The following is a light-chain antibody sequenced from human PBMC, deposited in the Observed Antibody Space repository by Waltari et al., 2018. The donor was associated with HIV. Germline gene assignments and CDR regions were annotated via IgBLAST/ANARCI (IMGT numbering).Light chain of an antibody. CDR2: EDY. Sequence: FMLTQPHSVSQSPGKTVTISCTRSSCSLASNYVPLFQQRPGNAPTTILYEDYQRPSWVPDRFSGTIVKSSNSASLSISGVKTEDEADYYCQSFDANNHWVFGGGTRLTVL. V-gene: IGLV6-57*03. CDR1: SCSLASNY. CDR3: QSFDANNHWV. J-gene: IGLJ3*02.